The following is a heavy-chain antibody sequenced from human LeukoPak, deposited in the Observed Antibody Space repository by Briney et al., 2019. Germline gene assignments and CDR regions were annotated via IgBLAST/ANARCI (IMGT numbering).Heavy chain of an antibody. CDR3: AREGGSATTNKLDY. CDR1: GFTFSSYG. D-gene: IGHD3-10*01. J-gene: IGHJ4*02. Sequence: PGRSLRLSCAASGFTFSSYGMHWVRQAPGKGLEWVAVISYDGSNKYYADSVKGRFTISRDNSKNTLYLQMNSLRAEDTAVYYCAREGGSATTNKLDYWGQGTLVTASS. CDR2: ISYDGSNK. V-gene: IGHV3-30*03.